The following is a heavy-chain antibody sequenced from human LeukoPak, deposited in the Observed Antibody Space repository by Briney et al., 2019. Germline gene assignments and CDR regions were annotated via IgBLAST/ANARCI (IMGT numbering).Heavy chain of an antibody. CDR1: GYTLTSNY. D-gene: IGHD5-24*01. J-gene: IGHJ5*02. V-gene: IGHV1-46*01. Sequence: ASVKVSYTAFGYTLTSNYMHWVRQPPGQGPEWMGLISPSDGSTTYAQKFQGRVTLTRDMSTSTDYLELSSLRSEDTAVYYCARDNSVRDEAWWFNPWGQGTLVTVSS. CDR3: ARDNSVRDEAWWFNP. CDR2: ISPSDGST.